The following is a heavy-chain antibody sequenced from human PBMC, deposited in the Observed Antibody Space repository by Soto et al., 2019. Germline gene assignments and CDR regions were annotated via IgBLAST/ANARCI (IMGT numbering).Heavy chain of an antibody. CDR3: TKDLGATTEYNWFDP. D-gene: IGHD1-26*01. V-gene: IGHV3-23*01. J-gene: IGHJ5*02. CDR1: GFTFSSYA. Sequence: GGSLRLSCAASGFTFSSYAMSWVRQAPGKGLEWVSAISGSGGSTFYGDSVKGRFTISRDNSKNTLFLQMNSLRAEDTAVYYCTKDLGATTEYNWFDPWGQGTLVTVSS. CDR2: ISGSGGST.